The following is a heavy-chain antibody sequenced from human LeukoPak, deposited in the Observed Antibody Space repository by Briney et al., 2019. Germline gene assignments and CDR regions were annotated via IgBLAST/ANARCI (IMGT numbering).Heavy chain of an antibody. V-gene: IGHV4-4*02. D-gene: IGHD3-10*01. CDR3: ARGRGYYGSGDYYKDFYYYYMDV. J-gene: IGHJ6*03. CDR1: GGSISSSNW. Sequence: SGTLSLTCAVSGGSISSSNWWCWVRQPPGKGLEWIGSIYHSGSTYYNPSLKSRVTISVDTSKNQFSLKLSSVTAADTAVYYCARGRGYYGSGDYYKDFYYYYMDVWGKGTTVTISS. CDR2: IYHSGST.